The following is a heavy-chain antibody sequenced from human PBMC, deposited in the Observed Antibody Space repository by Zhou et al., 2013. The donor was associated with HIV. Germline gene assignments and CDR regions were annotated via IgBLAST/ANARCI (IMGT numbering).Heavy chain of an antibody. J-gene: IGHJ6*03. CDR2: IIPIFGTA. CDR3: ASAIRERAEYQLLLGYYYMDV. CDR1: GGTFSSYA. V-gene: IGHV1-69*05. Sequence: QVQLVQSGAEVKKPGSSVKVSCKASGGTFSSYAISWVRQAPGQGLEWMGGIIPIFGTANYAQKFQGRVTITTDESTSTAYMELSSLRSEDTAVYYCASAIRERAEYQLLLGYYYMDVWGKGTTVTVSS. D-gene: IGHD2-2*01.